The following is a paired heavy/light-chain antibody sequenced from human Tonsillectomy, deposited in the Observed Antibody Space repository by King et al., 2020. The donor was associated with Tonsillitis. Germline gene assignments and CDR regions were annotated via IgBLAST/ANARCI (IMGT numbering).Heavy chain of an antibody. CDR3: ALQLPFDY. Sequence: EVQLLESGGGLVQPGGSLRLSCAASGFTFSAYAMNWVRQAPGKGLEWVSAISGSGDSTGSTYYADSVKGRFTISRDNSGNTLYLQMNSLRAEDTAVYFCALQLPFDYWGQGTLVTVSP. J-gene: IGHJ4*02. V-gene: IGHV3-23*01. CDR2: ISGSGDSTGST. CDR1: GFTFSAYA.
Light chain of an antibody. CDR3: QQYNSYSQT. V-gene: IGKV1-5*03. Sequence: DIQMTQSPSTLSASVGDRVTITCRASQSISTWLAWSQQKPGKAPKVLIFQASNLKSGVPSRFSGSGSGTEFTLTISSLQPDDFATYYCQQYNSYSQTFGQGTKVEVK. CDR1: QSISTW. CDR2: QAS. J-gene: IGKJ1*01.